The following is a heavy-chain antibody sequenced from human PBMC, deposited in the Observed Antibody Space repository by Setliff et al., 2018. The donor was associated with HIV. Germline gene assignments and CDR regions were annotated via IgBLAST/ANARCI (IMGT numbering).Heavy chain of an antibody. Sequence: SETLSLTCAVYGGSFSDYYWSWIRQPAGKGLEWIGQTYSSGSTKCNPSLKSRVTISVDTSKNQFSLTLSSVTAADTAMYYCATYAGNGGGKGYWGQGTLVTVSS. CDR3: ATYAGNGGGKGY. D-gene: IGHD2-21*01. J-gene: IGHJ4*02. CDR1: GGSFSDYY. V-gene: IGHV4-59*10. CDR2: TYSSGST.